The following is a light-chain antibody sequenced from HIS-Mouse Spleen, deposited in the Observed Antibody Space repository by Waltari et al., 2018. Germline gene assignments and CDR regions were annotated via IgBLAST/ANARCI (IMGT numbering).Light chain of an antibody. Sequence: QSALTQPRSVSGSPGQSVTISCTGTSSDVGGSTYVSWYQQHPGKAPKLMIYDVSKRPSGVPDRFSGSKSGNTASLTISGLQAEDEADYYCCSYAGSYVVFGGGTKLTVL. CDR2: DVS. J-gene: IGLJ2*01. CDR3: CSYAGSYVV. CDR1: SSDVGGSTY. V-gene: IGLV2-11*01.